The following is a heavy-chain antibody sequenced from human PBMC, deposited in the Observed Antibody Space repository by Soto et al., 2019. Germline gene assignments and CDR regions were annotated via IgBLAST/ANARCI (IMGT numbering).Heavy chain of an antibody. CDR2: IYPDDCDT. J-gene: IGHJ5*02. Sequence: KVSCKASGYTFTSYGISWVRQAPGKGLEWMGIIYPDDCDTRYSPSFQGRVTISADKSTSTAYLQWSSLKASDTAMYYCARVHDFVRLNWFDPWGQGTLVTVSS. V-gene: IGHV5-51*01. CDR3: ARVHDFVRLNWFDP. D-gene: IGHD1-1*01. CDR1: GYTFTSYG.